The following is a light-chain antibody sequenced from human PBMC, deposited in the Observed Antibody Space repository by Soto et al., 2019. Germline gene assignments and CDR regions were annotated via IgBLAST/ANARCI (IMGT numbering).Light chain of an antibody. J-gene: IGKJ2*01. V-gene: IGKV3-20*01. Sequence: EIVLTQSPGTLSLSPGERATLSCRASQSVSSSYLAWYQKKPGQTPRLLIFGASSRATGIPDRFSGSGSGTDFTLTISRLEPEDFAVYYCQQYGGSPYTFGQGTKLEMK. CDR2: GAS. CDR3: QQYGGSPYT. CDR1: QSVSSSY.